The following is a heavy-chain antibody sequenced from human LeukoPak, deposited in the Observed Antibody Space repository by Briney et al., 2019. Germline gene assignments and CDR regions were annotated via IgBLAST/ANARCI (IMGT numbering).Heavy chain of an antibody. J-gene: IGHJ5*02. CDR2: ISYDGSNK. Sequence: GGSLRLSCAASGFTFSSFAMHWVRQAPGKGLEWVAVISYDGSNKYYADSVKGRFTISRDNSKNTLYLQMNSLRAEDTAVYYCARDYNRGIPSSGWCDPWGQGTLVTVSS. CDR3: ARDYNRGIPSSGWCDP. CDR1: GFTFSSFA. V-gene: IGHV3-30*01. D-gene: IGHD1-14*01.